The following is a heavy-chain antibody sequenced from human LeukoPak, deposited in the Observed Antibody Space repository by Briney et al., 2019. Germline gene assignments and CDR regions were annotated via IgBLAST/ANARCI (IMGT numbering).Heavy chain of an antibody. J-gene: IGHJ4*02. CDR3: ARGSGSFKLSYFDY. CDR1: GFTFSSYA. Sequence: GGSLRLSCAASGFTFSSYAMSWVRQAPGKGLEWVSAISGSGGSTYYADSVKGRFTISRDNSKNTLYLQMNSLRAEDTAVYYCARGSGSFKLSYFDYWGQGTLVTVSS. CDR2: ISGSGGST. V-gene: IGHV3-23*01. D-gene: IGHD1-26*01.